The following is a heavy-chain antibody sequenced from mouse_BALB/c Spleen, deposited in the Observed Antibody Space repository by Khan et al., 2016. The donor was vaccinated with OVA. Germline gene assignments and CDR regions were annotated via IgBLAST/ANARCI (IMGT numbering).Heavy chain of an antibody. Sequence: EVELVESGGDLVKPGGSLKLSCAASGFSFSSYSMSWVRQTPDKRLGWVATISSGGDYTYYPDIVKGRFTISRDNAKNTLYLQMSSLKSEDTAMYYCASHLTGSFAYWGQGTLVTVSA. CDR3: ASHLTGSFAY. J-gene: IGHJ3*01. D-gene: IGHD4-1*01. V-gene: IGHV5-6*01. CDR2: ISSGGDYT. CDR1: GFSFSSYS.